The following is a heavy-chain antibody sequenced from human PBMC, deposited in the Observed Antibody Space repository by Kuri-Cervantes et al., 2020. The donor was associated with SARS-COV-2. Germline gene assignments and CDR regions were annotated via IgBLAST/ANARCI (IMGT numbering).Heavy chain of an antibody. Sequence: ASVKVSCKASGYTFTSYGISWVRQAPGQGLEWMGWISAYNGNTNYAQKLQGRVTMTTDTSTSSAYLELSSLRSEDTAIYFCARGREYCTGTSCYNFWGQGTLVTVSS. V-gene: IGHV1-18*01. J-gene: IGHJ1*01. D-gene: IGHD2-2*02. CDR3: ARGREYCTGTSCYNF. CDR2: ISAYNGNT. CDR1: GYTFTSYG.